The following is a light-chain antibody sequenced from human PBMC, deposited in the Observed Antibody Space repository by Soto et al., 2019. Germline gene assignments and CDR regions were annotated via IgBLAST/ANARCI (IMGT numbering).Light chain of an antibody. V-gene: IGKV1-5*01. J-gene: IGKJ1*01. CDR1: QSVSGL. CDR2: DAS. Sequence: DIQMTQSPSTLSASVGDRVTITCRASQSVSGLLAWYQQKPGKAPKLLIYDASTLESGVPSRFSGSGSGTEFTLTINSLQPDDFATYYCQHYSSYSSFGQGTKVDIE. CDR3: QHYSSYSS.